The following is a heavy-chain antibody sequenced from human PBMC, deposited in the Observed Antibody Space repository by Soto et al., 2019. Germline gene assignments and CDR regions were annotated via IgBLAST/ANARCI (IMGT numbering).Heavy chain of an antibody. CDR2: INPNSGGT. V-gene: IGHV1-2*04. Sequence: ASVKVSCKASGYTFTGYYMHWVRQAPGQGLEWMGWINPNSGGTNYAQKFQGWVTMTRDTSISTAYMELSRLRSDDTAVYYCARVLPHSSGSQIAGGAFDIWGQGTMVTVSS. D-gene: IGHD3-22*01. J-gene: IGHJ3*02. CDR3: ARVLPHSSGSQIAGGAFDI. CDR1: GYTFTGYY.